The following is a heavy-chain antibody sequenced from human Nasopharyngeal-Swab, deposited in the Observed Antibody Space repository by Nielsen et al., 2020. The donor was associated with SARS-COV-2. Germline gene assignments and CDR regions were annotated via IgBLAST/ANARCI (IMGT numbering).Heavy chain of an antibody. CDR2: IYYSGST. J-gene: IGHJ6*02. CDR3: ARDHYGSGSPSMDV. Sequence: SETLSLTCTVSGASVSSGSYYWSWIRQPPGKGLEWIGYIYYSGSTNHNPSLKSRVTISVDTSKNQSSLKLSSVTAADTAVYYCARDHYGSGSPSMDVWGQGTTVTVSS. V-gene: IGHV4-61*01. D-gene: IGHD3-10*01. CDR1: GASVSSGSYY.